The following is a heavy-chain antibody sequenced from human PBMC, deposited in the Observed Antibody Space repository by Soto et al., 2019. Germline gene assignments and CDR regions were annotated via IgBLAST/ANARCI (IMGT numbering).Heavy chain of an antibody. V-gene: IGHV1-69*02. CDR3: ASNDYYDSSGSPDY. CDR2: IIPILGIA. J-gene: IGHJ4*02. D-gene: IGHD3-22*01. Sequence: QVQLVQSGAEVKKPGSSVKVSCKASGGTFSSYTISWVRQAPGQGLEWMGRIIPILGIANYAQKFQGRVTIPADKSTSTAYMELSSLRSEDTAVYYCASNDYYDSSGSPDYWGQGTLVTVSS. CDR1: GGTFSSYT.